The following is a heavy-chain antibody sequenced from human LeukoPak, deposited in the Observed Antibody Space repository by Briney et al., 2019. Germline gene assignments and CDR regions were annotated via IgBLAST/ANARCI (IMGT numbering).Heavy chain of an antibody. CDR3: SKDAVDV. CDR1: GFTFRSYG. Sequence: GGSLRLSCAASGFTFRSYGMHWVRQAPGKGLEWVTYIRYDGTNKYYGDPVKGRFTISRDNSKNTLYLHMHSLRADDTAMYYCSKDAVDVWGQGTMVIVSS. J-gene: IGHJ3*01. V-gene: IGHV3-30*02. CDR2: IRYDGTNK.